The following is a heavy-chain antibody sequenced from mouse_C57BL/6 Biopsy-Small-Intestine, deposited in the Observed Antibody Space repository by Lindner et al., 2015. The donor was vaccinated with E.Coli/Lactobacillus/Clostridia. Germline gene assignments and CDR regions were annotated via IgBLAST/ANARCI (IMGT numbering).Heavy chain of an antibody. CDR3: ARGWGSYDATLTGAY. V-gene: IGHV1-14*01. CDR1: GYTFKSYV. CDR2: INPYNDGK. J-gene: IGHJ3*01. D-gene: IGHD2-3*01. Sequence: VQLQESGPELVKPGASVKMSCKASGYTFKSYVMYWVRQKPGQGLEWIGYINPYNDGKKYNEKFKGKATLTSDKSSSTAYMGLSSLTSEDSAVYYCARGWGSYDATLTGAYWGQGTLVTVSA.